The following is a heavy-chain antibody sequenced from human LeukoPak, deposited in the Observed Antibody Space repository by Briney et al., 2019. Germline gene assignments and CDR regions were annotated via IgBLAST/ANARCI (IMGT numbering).Heavy chain of an antibody. CDR1: GGCFGDYY. J-gene: IGHJ1*01. CDR2: INHSGST. CDR3: AYSSAYLQR. V-gene: IGHV4-34*01. Sequence: SETLSLTCAVYGGCFGDYYCGWIRQPPGKGLEWIGEINHSGSTDYTPSLKSRVTISVDTSKNQLSLKLTSVTAADTAVYYCAYSSAYLQRWGQGTLVTVSS. D-gene: IGHD6-25*01.